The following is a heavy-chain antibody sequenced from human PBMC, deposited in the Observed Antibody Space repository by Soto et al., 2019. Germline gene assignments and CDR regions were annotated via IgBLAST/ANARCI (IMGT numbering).Heavy chain of an antibody. Sequence: GSLRLSCAASGFTFSSYWMHWVRQAPGKGPVWVSRINTDGSSTTYVDSVKGRFTISRDNSKNTLYLQMNSLRAEDTAVYYCARGLVAGPYYYYYGMDVWGQGTSVTVSS. V-gene: IGHV3-74*01. D-gene: IGHD6-19*01. CDR3: ARGLVAGPYYYYYGMDV. CDR2: INTDGSST. CDR1: GFTFSSYW. J-gene: IGHJ6*02.